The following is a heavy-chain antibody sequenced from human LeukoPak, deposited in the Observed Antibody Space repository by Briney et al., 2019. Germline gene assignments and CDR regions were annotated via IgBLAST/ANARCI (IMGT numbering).Heavy chain of an antibody. V-gene: IGHV3-30*04. CDR1: GFTFSSYA. D-gene: IGHD4-17*01. CDR2: ISYDGSNK. Sequence: PGGSLRLSCAASGFTFSSYAMHWARQAPGKGLEWVAVISYDGSNKYYADSAKGRFTISRDNSKNTLYLQMNSLRAEDTAVYYCARESGVHYGDSTDYWGQGTLVTVSS. J-gene: IGHJ4*02. CDR3: ARESGVHYGDSTDY.